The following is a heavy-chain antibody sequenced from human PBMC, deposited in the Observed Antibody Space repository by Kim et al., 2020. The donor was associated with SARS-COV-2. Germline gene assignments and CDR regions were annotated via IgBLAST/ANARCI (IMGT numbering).Heavy chain of an antibody. D-gene: IGHD3-10*01. CDR3: ARWPYGSGLYLFDY. V-gene: IGHV6-1*01. J-gene: IGHJ4*02. Sequence: AVSVKSRITINPDTSKNQFSLQLNSVTPEATAVYYCARWPYGSGLYLFDYWGQGTLVTVSS.